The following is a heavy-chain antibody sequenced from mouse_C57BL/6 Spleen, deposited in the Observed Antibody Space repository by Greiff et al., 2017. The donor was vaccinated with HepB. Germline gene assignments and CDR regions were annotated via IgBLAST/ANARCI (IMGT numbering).Heavy chain of an antibody. CDR2: TFYSGIT. CDR1: GFSITSDCY. V-gene: IGHV3-3*01. D-gene: IGHD1-1*01. CDR3: ARGIYYYGGYFDV. J-gene: IGHJ1*03. Sequence: DVQLQESGPSLVRPSQTLSLTSTVTGFSITSDCYWIWIRQFPGNKLEYIGYTFYSGITYYNPSLESRTYITRDTTKNQFSLKLSSVTTDDTSTYYCARGIYYYGGYFDVWGTGTTVTVSS.